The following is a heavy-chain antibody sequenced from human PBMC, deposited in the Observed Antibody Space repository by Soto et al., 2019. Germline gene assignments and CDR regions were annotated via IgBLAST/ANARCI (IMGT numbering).Heavy chain of an antibody. CDR1: GYTFTSYG. V-gene: IGHV1-18*01. D-gene: IGHD2-15*01. CDR2: ISAYNGNT. J-gene: IGHJ4*02. CDR3: ARGQTAATPIFSDY. Sequence: QVQLVQSGAEVKKPGASVKVSCKASGYTFTSYGISWVRQAPGQGLEWMGWISAYNGNTNYAQKLKGRVTMTTDTPTSTAYMGLSSMRSDDTAVYYCARGQTAATPIFSDYWGQGTLVTVSS.